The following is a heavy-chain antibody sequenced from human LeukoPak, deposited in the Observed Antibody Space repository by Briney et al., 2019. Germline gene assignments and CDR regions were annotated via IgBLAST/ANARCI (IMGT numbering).Heavy chain of an antibody. CDR3: AKDRYGDYEAPFHYYMDA. Sequence: ASVKVSCKASGYIFTSYYIHWVRQAPGQGLEWMGIINPSGGSTGYAQKLQGRVTITRDTSIDTAYMQLSRLRSDDTAVYYCAKDRYGDYEAPFHYYMDAWGRGTTVTVSS. CDR2: INPSGGST. J-gene: IGHJ6*03. CDR1: GYIFTSYY. V-gene: IGHV1-46*01. D-gene: IGHD5-12*01.